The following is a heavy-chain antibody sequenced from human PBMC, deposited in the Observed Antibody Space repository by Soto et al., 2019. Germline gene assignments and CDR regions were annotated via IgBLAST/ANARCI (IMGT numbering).Heavy chain of an antibody. V-gene: IGHV3-73*01. Sequence: EEQLVQSGGGLVQPGGSLKLSCAGSGFTFSGSAIHWVRQASGKGLEWVARIKNKANNYATGSAASLKGRFIVSRDDSKNTAYLQMNTLKQEDTAVYYCTGLSDGEYYHSVRTVWGQGTTVTVPS. CDR3: TGLSDGEYYHSVRTV. D-gene: IGHD2-2*01. J-gene: IGHJ6*02. CDR1: GFTFSGSA. CDR2: IKNKANNYAT.